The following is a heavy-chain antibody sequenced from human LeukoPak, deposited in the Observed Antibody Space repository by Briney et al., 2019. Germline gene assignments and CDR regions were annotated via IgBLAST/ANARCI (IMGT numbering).Heavy chain of an antibody. J-gene: IGHJ4*02. CDR1: GGSFSGYY. Sequence: SETLSLTCAVYGGSFSGYYWSWIRQPPGKGLEWIGEINHSGSTNYNPSLKSRVTISVDTSKNQFSLKLSSVTAADTGVYYCARTNYYDSSGYYYFDYWGQGTLVTVPS. CDR2: INHSGST. CDR3: ARTNYYDSSGYYYFDY. D-gene: IGHD3-22*01. V-gene: IGHV4-34*01.